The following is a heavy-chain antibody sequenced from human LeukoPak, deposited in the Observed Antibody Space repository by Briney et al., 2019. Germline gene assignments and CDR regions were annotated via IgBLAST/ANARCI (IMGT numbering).Heavy chain of an antibody. CDR2: IIPIFGTA. CDR3: ARGSGSWYAYNWFDP. CDR1: GGTFSSYA. Sequence: SVKVSCKASGGTFSSYAISWVRQAPGQGLEWMGGIIPIFGTANYAQKFQGRVTMTRDTSTSTVYMELSSLRSEDTAVYYCARGSGSWYAYNWFDPWGQGTLVTVSS. J-gene: IGHJ5*02. V-gene: IGHV1-69*05. D-gene: IGHD6-13*01.